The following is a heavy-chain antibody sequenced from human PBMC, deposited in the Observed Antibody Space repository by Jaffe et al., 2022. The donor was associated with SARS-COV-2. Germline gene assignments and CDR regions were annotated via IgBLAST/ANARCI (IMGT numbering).Heavy chain of an antibody. Sequence: QVQLVESGGGVVQPGRSLRLSCAASGFTFSSYAMHWVRQAPGKGLEWVAVISYDGSNKYYADSVKGRFTISRDNSKNTLYLQMNSLRAEDTAVYYCARAFYGYAFFDYWGQGTLVTVSS. CDR3: ARAFYGYAFFDY. CDR1: GFTFSSYA. J-gene: IGHJ4*02. D-gene: IGHD5-18*01. V-gene: IGHV3-30-3*01. CDR2: ISYDGSNK.